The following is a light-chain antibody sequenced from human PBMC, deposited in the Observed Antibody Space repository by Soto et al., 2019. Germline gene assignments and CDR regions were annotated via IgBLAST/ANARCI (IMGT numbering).Light chain of an antibody. V-gene: IGLV1-40*01. CDR3: QSYDSSVSKVV. CDR1: SSNIGAGYD. Sequence: QSVLTQPPSVSGAPGQRVTISCTGSSSNIGAGYDVHWYQQLPGTAPKFLIYGNSNRPSGVPDRFSGSKSGTSASLAITGLQAEDEADYYCQSYDSSVSKVVFGGGTKVTVL. J-gene: IGLJ2*01. CDR2: GNS.